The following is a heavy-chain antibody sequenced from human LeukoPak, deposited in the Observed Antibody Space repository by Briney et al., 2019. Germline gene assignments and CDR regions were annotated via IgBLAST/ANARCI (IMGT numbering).Heavy chain of an antibody. Sequence: GASVKVSCKASGGTFSSYAISWVRQAPGQGLEWMGGITPIFGTANYAQKFQGRVTITADESTSTVYMELSSLRSEDTAVYYCARGPNYYDSSGYSPFQHWGQGTLVTVSS. CDR3: ARGPNYYDSSGYSPFQH. D-gene: IGHD3-22*01. CDR1: GGTFSSYA. CDR2: ITPIFGTA. V-gene: IGHV1-69*13. J-gene: IGHJ1*01.